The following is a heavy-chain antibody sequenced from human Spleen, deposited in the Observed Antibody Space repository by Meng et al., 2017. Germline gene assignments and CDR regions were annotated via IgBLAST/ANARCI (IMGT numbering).Heavy chain of an antibody. CDR1: GFTFSSYA. Sequence: QMQLVESGGGVVQPVRSLRLSCAASGFTFSSYAMHWVRQAPGKGLEWVAVISYDGSNKYYADSVKGRFTISRDNSKNTLYLQMNSLRAEDTAVYYCARAEGIVGATFDYWGQGTLVTVSS. D-gene: IGHD1-26*01. CDR3: ARAEGIVGATFDY. V-gene: IGHV3-30-3*01. J-gene: IGHJ4*02. CDR2: ISYDGSNK.